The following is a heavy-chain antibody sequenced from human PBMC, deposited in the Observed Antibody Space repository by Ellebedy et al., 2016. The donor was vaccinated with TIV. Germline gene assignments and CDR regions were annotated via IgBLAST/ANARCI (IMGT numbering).Heavy chain of an antibody. D-gene: IGHD4-23*01. Sequence: GGSLRLSXTASGFTFSSYWMYWIRQPPGKGLVLVPRMNGDGSSTNDADSAKGRFIISRDNAKNTVYLQMNSLRAEDTAVYYCARASMDYGGNYDYWGQGTLVTVSS. V-gene: IGHV3-74*01. CDR1: GFTFSSYW. J-gene: IGHJ4*02. CDR3: ARASMDYGGNYDY. CDR2: MNGDGSST.